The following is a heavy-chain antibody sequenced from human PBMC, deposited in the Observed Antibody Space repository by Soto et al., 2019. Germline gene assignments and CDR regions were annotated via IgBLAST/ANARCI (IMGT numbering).Heavy chain of an antibody. V-gene: IGHV1-8*01. CDR1: GYTFTSYD. CDR3: ARERTVAGNDY. CDR2: MNPNSGNA. D-gene: IGHD6-19*01. Sequence: QVQLVQSGAEVKKPGASVKVSCKASGYTFTSYDINWVRQATGQGLEWMGWMNPNSGNADYAQKFQGRVTRTRNTSISTAYMELSSMRSDDKAVYYCARERTVAGNDYWCQGTLFTVSS. J-gene: IGHJ4*02.